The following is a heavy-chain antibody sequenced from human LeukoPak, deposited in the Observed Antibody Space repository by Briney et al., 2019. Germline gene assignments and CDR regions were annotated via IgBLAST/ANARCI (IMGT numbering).Heavy chain of an antibody. Sequence: SETLSLTCAVYGGSFSGYYWSWIRQPPGKGLEWIGEINHSESTNYNPSLKSRVTISVDTSTNQLSLKPSSVTAADTAVYYCARGRGTGSYYAGKPRNAYWGQGTLVTVSS. CDR2: INHSEST. V-gene: IGHV4-34*01. CDR3: ARGRGTGSYYAGKPRNAY. J-gene: IGHJ4*02. D-gene: IGHD1-26*01. CDR1: GGSFSGYY.